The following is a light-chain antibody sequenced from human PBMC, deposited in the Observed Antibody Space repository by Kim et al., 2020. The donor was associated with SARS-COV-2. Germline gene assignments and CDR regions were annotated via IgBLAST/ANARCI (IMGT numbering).Light chain of an antibody. CDR1: SGHSSYA. V-gene: IGLV4-69*01. J-gene: IGLJ2*01. CDR3: QTWGTGIVV. CDR2: LNSDGSH. Sequence: ASVKVTFTLSSGHSSYAIAWHQQQPGKGPRYLMKLNSDGSHSKGDGIPDRFSGSSSGAERYLTISSLQSEDEADYYCQTWGTGIVVFGGGTQLTVL.